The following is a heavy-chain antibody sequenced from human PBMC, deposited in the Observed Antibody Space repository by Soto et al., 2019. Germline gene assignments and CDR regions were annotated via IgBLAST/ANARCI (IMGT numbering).Heavy chain of an antibody. V-gene: IGHV4-30-2*01. D-gene: IGHD1-26*01. CDR2: IYHSGST. CDR1: GGSISSGGYS. J-gene: IGHJ3*02. Sequence: SETLSLTCAVSGGSISSGGYSWSWIRQPPGKGLEWIGYIYHSGSTYYNPSLKSRVTISVDRSKNQFSLKLSSVTAADTAVYYCASIVGATDSGAFDIWGQGTMVTVSS. CDR3: ASIVGATDSGAFDI.